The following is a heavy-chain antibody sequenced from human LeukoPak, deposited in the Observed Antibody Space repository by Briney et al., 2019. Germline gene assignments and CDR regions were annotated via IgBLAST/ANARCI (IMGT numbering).Heavy chain of an antibody. J-gene: IGHJ5*02. Sequence: PGRSLRLSCAAPGFTFDDYAMHWVRQAPGKGLEWVSGISWNSGSIGYADSVKGRFTISRDNAKNSLYLQMNSLRAEDTALYYCAKVQGSGWYGWFDPWGQGTLVTVSS. D-gene: IGHD6-19*01. V-gene: IGHV3-9*01. CDR1: GFTFDDYA. CDR2: ISWNSGSI. CDR3: AKVQGSGWYGWFDP.